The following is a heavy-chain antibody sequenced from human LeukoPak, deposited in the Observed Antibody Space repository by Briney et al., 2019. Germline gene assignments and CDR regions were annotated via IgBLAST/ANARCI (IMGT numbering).Heavy chain of an antibody. J-gene: IGHJ4*02. CDR3: TANGDSDY. CDR2: IKSKANNYAT. D-gene: IGHD4-17*01. CDR1: GFTFSAST. V-gene: IGHV3-73*01. Sequence: GGSLRLSCAASGFTFSASTMHWVRQASGKGLEWVGCIKSKANNYATAYAASVKGRFIISRDDSKNTAYLQMNSLKTEDTALYYCTANGDSDYWGQGTLVTVSS.